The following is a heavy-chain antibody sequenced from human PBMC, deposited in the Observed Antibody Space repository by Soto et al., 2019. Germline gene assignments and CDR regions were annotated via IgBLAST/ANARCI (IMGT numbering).Heavy chain of an antibody. CDR1: GFTFSSYA. CDR2: ITFRGDNT. D-gene: IGHD1-26*01. J-gene: IGHJ4*02. CDR3: AKLGTMGVFDN. V-gene: IGHV3-23*01. Sequence: GGSLRLSCAASGFTFSSYAMSWVRQAPGKGLEWLAGITFRGDNTYYADSVKGRFTLSRDNSRNRPDLQMNSLKVEDTALYYCAKLGTMGVFDNWGQGTLVTVSS.